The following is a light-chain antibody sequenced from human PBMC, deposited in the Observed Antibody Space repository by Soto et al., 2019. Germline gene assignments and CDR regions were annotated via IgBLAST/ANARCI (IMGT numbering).Light chain of an antibody. CDR2: WAS. CDR1: QSVLSSSNTKTS. J-gene: IGKJ4*01. CDR3: QQYYSTPLT. V-gene: IGKV4-1*01. Sequence: IVMTQSPDSLAVSLGERATINCKSSQSVLSSSNTKTSLAWYQQQPGQPPKLLIYWASTRESGVPDRFSGSGSGTDFTLTISSLQAEDVAVYYCQQYYSTPLTFGGGTKVEIK.